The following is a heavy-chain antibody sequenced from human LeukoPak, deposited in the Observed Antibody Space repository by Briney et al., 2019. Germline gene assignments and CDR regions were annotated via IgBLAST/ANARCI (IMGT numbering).Heavy chain of an antibody. CDR3: ASRGEYSSSWYGMDV. CDR2: FYSSGTT. Sequence: GGSLRLSCVVSGFTVSSKYMTWVRQAPGKGLEWVSVFYSSGTTNYADSVKGRFIISRDNSKNTLYLQMNSLRAEDTAVYYCASRGEYSSSWYGMDVWGQGTTVTASS. D-gene: IGHD6-13*01. V-gene: IGHV3-53*01. J-gene: IGHJ6*02. CDR1: GFTVSSKY.